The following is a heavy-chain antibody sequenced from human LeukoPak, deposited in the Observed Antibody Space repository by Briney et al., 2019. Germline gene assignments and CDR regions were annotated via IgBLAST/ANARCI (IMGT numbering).Heavy chain of an antibody. V-gene: IGHV4-59*12. CDR1: GGSISSYY. CDR3: ARAGTMVRGVTILPQNWYFDL. CDR2: IYYSGST. D-gene: IGHD3-10*01. Sequence: PSETLSLTCTVSGGSISSYYWSWIRQPPGKGLEWIGYIYYSGSTNYNPSLKSRVTISVDTSKNQFSLKLSSVTAADTAVYYCARAGTMVRGVTILPQNWYFDLWGRGTLVTVSP. J-gene: IGHJ2*01.